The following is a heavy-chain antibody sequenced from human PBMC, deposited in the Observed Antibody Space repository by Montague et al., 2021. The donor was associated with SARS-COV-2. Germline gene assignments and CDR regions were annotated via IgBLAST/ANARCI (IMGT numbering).Heavy chain of an antibody. V-gene: IGHV4-59*02. D-gene: IGHD1-14*01. CDR2: FYIVGST. J-gene: IGHJ3*02. Sequence: SETRSLTCTVSGASVSICDCGWIRQSPGTGLEWNGYFYIVGSTAYNPSRKRRVTISRDTSKNQFSLKVRSVTAADTAIYYCARETMTADAFDIWGQGTMVTVSS. CDR3: ARETMTADAFDI. CDR1: GASVSICD.